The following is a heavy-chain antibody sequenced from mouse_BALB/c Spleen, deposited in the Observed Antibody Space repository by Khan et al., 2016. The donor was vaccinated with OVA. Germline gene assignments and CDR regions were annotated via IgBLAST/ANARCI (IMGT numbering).Heavy chain of an antibody. CDR2: IWSGGST. CDR1: GFSLTNYG. CDR3: ARHHYYGSNTMDY. V-gene: IGHV2-2*02. Sequence: VQLQESGPGLVQPSQSLSITCTISGFSLTNYGVHWVRQSPGKGLEWLGVIWSGGSTDYNAAFISRLSISKDNSKSQVFFKMNSLQANDTAIYYCARHHYYGSNTMDYWGQGTSVTVSS. J-gene: IGHJ4*01. D-gene: IGHD1-1*01.